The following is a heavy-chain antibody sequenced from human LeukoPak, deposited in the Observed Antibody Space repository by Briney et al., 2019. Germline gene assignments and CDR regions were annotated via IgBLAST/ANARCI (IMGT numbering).Heavy chain of an antibody. D-gene: IGHD2-2*02. Sequence: SVKVSCKASGGTFSSYAISWVRQAPGQGLEWMGRIIPILGIANYAQKFQGRVTMTRNTSISTAYMELSSLRSEDTAVYYCARGYTGWFDPWGQGTLVTVSS. CDR3: ARGYTGWFDP. CDR2: IIPILGIA. CDR1: GGTFSSYA. V-gene: IGHV1-69*04. J-gene: IGHJ5*02.